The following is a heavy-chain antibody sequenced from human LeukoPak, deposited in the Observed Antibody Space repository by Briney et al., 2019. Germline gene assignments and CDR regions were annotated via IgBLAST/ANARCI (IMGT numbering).Heavy chain of an antibody. V-gene: IGHV4-59*01. D-gene: IGHD6-19*01. Sequence: PSETLSLTCTVSGGSISSYYWSWIRQPPGKGLEWIGYIYYSGSTNYNPSLKSRVTISVDTSKNQFSLKLSSVTAADTAVYYCARRRIAVAGPFDYWGQGTLVTVSS. J-gene: IGHJ4*02. CDR2: IYYSGST. CDR1: GGSISSYY. CDR3: ARRRIAVAGPFDY.